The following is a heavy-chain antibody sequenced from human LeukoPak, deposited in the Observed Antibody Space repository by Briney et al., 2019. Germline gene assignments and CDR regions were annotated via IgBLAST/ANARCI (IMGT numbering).Heavy chain of an antibody. CDR2: IRYDGSNK. V-gene: IGHV3-30*02. D-gene: IGHD2-2*01. Sequence: GESLRLSCAASGFTFSSYAMSWVRQAPGKGLEWVAFIRYDGSNKYYADSVKGRFTISRDNSKNTLYLQMNSLRAEDAAVYSCAKDPSDIVVVPAAPRFDYWGQGTLVTVSS. J-gene: IGHJ4*02. CDR1: GFTFSSYA. CDR3: AKDPSDIVVVPAAPRFDY.